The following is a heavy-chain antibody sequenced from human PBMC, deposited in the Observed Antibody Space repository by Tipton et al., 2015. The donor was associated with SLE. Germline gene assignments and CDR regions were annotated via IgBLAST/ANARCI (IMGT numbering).Heavy chain of an antibody. CDR3: ARYSLTNWHLDL. Sequence: LSLTCTVSGGSMSTYYWSWIRLPPGKGLEWIGYIYYSGGTSYNPSLNSRVTISVDTSRNQFSLKLTSVTAADSAVYYCARYSLTNWHLDLWSRGTLVTVSS. CDR2: IYYSGGT. CDR1: GGSMSTYY. J-gene: IGHJ2*01. V-gene: IGHV4-59*01. D-gene: IGHD2-15*01.